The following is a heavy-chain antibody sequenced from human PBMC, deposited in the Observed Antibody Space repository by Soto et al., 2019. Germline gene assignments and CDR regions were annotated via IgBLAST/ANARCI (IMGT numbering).Heavy chain of an antibody. J-gene: IGHJ6*02. D-gene: IGHD3-10*01. CDR1: GFTFGDYA. CDR3: AKDRSSGSPYYGMDF. Sequence: GGSLRLSCAASGFTFGDYAMHWVRQVPGKGLEWVSGFKWNSGDVGYADSVKGRFTISRDNAKNSLYLQMDSLRPEDTAVYYCAKDRSSGSPYYGMDFWGQGTMVTVSS. V-gene: IGHV3-9*01. CDR2: FKWNSGDV.